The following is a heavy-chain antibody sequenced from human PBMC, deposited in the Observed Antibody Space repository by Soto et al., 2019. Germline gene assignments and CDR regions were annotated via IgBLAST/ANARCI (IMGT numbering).Heavy chain of an antibody. V-gene: IGHV4-59*12. Sequence: SETLSLTCTVSGGSMNNYYWSWIRQAPGKGLQYIGYISYMGTTNYNPSLKSRVTISVDTSKNQFSLRLPSVTAADTAIYYCKRRFCSDSYCSYFDYWGRGTLVTVSS. CDR3: KRRFCSDSYCSYFDY. D-gene: IGHD2-15*01. CDR1: GGSMNNYY. CDR2: ISYMGTT. J-gene: IGHJ4*02.